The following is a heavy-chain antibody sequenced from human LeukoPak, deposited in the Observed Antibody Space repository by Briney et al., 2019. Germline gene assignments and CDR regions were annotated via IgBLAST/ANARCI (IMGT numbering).Heavy chain of an antibody. CDR3: ARDVSNYYDSSGYYPIFDH. CDR1: GYTFTSYA. V-gene: IGHV7-4-1*02. D-gene: IGHD3-22*01. CDR2: INTNTGNP. Sequence: ASVKVSCKASGYTFTSYAMNWVRQAPGQGLEWMGWINTNTGNPTYAQGFTGRFVFPLDTSVSTAYLQISSLKAEGTAVYYCARDVSNYYDSSGYYPIFDHWGQGTLVTVSS. J-gene: IGHJ4*02.